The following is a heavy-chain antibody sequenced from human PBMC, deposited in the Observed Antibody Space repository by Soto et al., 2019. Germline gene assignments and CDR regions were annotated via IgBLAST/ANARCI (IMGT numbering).Heavy chain of an antibody. CDR1: GGSISSGDYY. Sequence: SETLSLTCTVSGGSISSGDYYWSWIRQPPGKGLEWIGYIYYSGSTYYNPSLKSRVTISVDTSKNQFSLKLSSVTAADTAVYYWARGYPSSNGFDPWGQGTLFTVPS. CDR3: ARGYPSSNGFDP. J-gene: IGHJ5*02. CDR2: IYYSGST. V-gene: IGHV4-30-4*01. D-gene: IGHD2-2*01.